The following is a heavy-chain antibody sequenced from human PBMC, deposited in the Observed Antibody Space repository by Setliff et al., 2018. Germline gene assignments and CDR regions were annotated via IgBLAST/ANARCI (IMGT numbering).Heavy chain of an antibody. D-gene: IGHD2-15*01. V-gene: IGHV1-18*04. Sequence: GASVKVSCKASGYTFTNSIMNWVRQAPGQRLEWMGWISAYNGNTYHAQKFQDRLSMTTDTSTSTAYMELRSLRADDTAVYYCERLVRHCTRISCQRTSEADLWGQGTQVTVSS. CDR2: ISAYNGNT. CDR1: GYTFTNSI. CDR3: ERLVRHCTRISCQRTSEADL. J-gene: IGHJ5*02.